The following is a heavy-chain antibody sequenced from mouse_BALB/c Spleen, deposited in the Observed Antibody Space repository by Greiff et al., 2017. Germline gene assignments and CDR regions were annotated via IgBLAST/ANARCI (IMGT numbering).Heavy chain of an antibody. CDR3: ARGDTIAMDY. CDR1: GYAFSSYW. J-gene: IGHJ4*01. Sequence: VMLVESGAELVRPGSSVKISCKASGYAFSSYWMNWVKQRPGQGLEWIGQIYPGDGDTNYNGKFKGKATLTADKSSSTAYMQLSSLTSEDSAVYFCARGDTIAMDYWGQGTSVTVSS. V-gene: IGHV1-80*01. CDR2: IYPGDGDT. D-gene: IGHD1-1*02.